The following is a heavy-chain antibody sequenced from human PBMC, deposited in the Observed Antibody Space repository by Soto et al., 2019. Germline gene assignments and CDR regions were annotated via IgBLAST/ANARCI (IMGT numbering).Heavy chain of an antibody. V-gene: IGHV3-48*01. CDR1: GFTFSSYN. CDR3: ARGVYDSSGYYKYYFDY. Sequence: GGSLRLSCAASGFTFSSYNMNWVRQAPGKGLEWVSYISKFSSTISYADSVEGRFTISRDNAKNSLYLQMNSLRAEDTAVYYCARGVYDSSGYYKYYFDYWGQGT. J-gene: IGHJ4*02. CDR2: ISKFSSTI. D-gene: IGHD3-22*01.